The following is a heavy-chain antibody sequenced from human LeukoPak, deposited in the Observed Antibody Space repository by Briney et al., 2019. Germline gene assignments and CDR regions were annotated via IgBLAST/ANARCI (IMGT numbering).Heavy chain of an antibody. J-gene: IGHJ3*02. CDR1: GFTFSNAW. CDR2: IKSKTDGGTT. V-gene: IGHV3-15*01. D-gene: IGHD1-26*01. CDR3: ARDPSYYTGSGFDI. Sequence: GGSLRLSCAASGFTFSNAWMSWVRQAPGKGLEWVGRIKSKTDGGTTDYAAPVKGRFTISRDNSKNTLYVQMNSLRVEDTAIYYCARDPSYYTGSGFDIWGQGTMVSVSS.